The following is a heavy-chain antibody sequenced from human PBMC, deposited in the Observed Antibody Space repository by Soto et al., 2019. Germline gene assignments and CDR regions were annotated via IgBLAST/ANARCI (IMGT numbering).Heavy chain of an antibody. CDR1: GGSISSYY. CDR2: IYYSGST. CDR3: ARHYSGYDLGGY. V-gene: IGHV4-59*08. J-gene: IGHJ4*02. D-gene: IGHD5-12*01. Sequence: PSETLSLTCTVSGGSISSYYWSWIRQPPGKGLEWIGYIYYSGSTNYNPSLKSRLTISEDRSKNQLSLKLSSVTAADTAVYYCARHYSGYDLGGYWGQGTLVTVSS.